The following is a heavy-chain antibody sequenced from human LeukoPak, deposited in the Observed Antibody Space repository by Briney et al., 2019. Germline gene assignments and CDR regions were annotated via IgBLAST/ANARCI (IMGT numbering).Heavy chain of an antibody. CDR3: AKVIGLVDPFDY. CDR1: GFTFKNCA. J-gene: IGHJ4*02. V-gene: IGHV3-23*01. CDR2: ISDSGGST. D-gene: IGHD3-22*01. Sequence: GGSLRLSCVVSGFTFKNCAMSWVRQAPGKGLGWVSTISDSGGSTYYADPVKGRFTISRDNSKNTLYLQVNSLRADDTAVYYCAKVIGLVDPFDYWGQGTLVTVSS.